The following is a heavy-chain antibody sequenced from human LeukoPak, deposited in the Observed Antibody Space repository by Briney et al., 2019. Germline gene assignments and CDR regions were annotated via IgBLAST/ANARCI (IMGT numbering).Heavy chain of an antibody. CDR3: ARTNSGIAAAGTSSDYYYGMDV. Sequence: SETLSLTCAVYGESFSGYYWSWIRQPPGKGLEWIGEINHSGSTNYNPSLKSRVTISVDTSKNQFSLKLSSVTAADTAVYYCARTNSGIAAAGTSSDYYYGMDVWGQGTTVTVSS. CDR1: GESFSGYY. J-gene: IGHJ6*02. V-gene: IGHV4-34*01. D-gene: IGHD6-13*01. CDR2: INHSGST.